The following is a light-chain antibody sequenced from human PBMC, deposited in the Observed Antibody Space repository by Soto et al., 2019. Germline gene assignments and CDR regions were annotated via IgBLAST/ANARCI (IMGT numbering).Light chain of an antibody. J-gene: IGKJ1*01. Sequence: DLQMTQSPSTLSASVGDRVTISCRASQSIGNWLAWYQQKPGKAPKLLIYDASSLESGVPSRFSGSGSGTEFTLTISSLQPDDFATYYCQHYNSYSSTFGHGTKVEVK. V-gene: IGKV1-5*01. CDR2: DAS. CDR3: QHYNSYSST. CDR1: QSIGNW.